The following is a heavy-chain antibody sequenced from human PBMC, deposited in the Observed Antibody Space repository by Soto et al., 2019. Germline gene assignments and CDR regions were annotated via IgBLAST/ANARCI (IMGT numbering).Heavy chain of an antibody. CDR2: ISGSGGST. D-gene: IGHD3-22*01. Sequence: GGSLRLSCAASGFTFSSYAMSWVRQAPGKGLEWVSAISGSGGSTYYADSVKGRFTISRDNSKNTLHLQMNSLRAEDTAVYYCAKDSSGYPGGYFDYWGQGTLVTVSS. CDR1: GFTFSSYA. V-gene: IGHV3-23*01. CDR3: AKDSSGYPGGYFDY. J-gene: IGHJ4*02.